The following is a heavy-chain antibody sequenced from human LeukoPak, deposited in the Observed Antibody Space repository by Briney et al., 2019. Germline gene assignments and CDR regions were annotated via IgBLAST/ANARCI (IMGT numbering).Heavy chain of an antibody. D-gene: IGHD3-10*01. CDR1: GFTFSNYW. CDR3: ARDKKSGESSEIDY. Sequence: SGGSLGLSCAASGFTFSNYWVHWVRQAPGKGLVWVSRINRDGSTTNYADSVKGRFTVSRDNAKNTLNLQMNSLGAEDTAVYYCARDKKSGESSEIDYWGQGTLVTVSS. V-gene: IGHV3-74*01. J-gene: IGHJ4*02. CDR2: INRDGSTT.